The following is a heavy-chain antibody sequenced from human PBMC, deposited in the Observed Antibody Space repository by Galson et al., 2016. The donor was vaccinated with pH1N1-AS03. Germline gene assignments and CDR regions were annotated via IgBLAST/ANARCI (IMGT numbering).Heavy chain of an antibody. CDR1: GYSFSNYW. CDR2: IYPGDSDN. D-gene: IGHD1-14*01. V-gene: IGHV5-51*01. CDR3: ARLFGKGGRIDF. J-gene: IGHJ4*02. Sequence: QSGAEVKKPGESLKISCRASGYSFSNYWVGWVRQTPGKGLEWMGIIYPGDSDNRYSPSFQGQVTISGDKSINTVYLEWRSLNVSDNGMYYCARLFGKGGRIDFWGQGTLVTVSS.